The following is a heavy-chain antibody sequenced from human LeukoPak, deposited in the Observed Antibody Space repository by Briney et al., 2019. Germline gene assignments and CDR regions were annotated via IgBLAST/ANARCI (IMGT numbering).Heavy chain of an antibody. Sequence: GGSLRLSCAVSGFTFSSYWMHWVRQVPGKGLVWVSRIDRDGSRINYADSVKGRFTISRDNGKNTLFLQMNSLRAEDAAVYYCVRGNDYGGPHYWGQGTLVTVSS. V-gene: IGHV3-74*01. CDR2: IDRDGSRI. J-gene: IGHJ4*02. D-gene: IGHD4-23*01. CDR1: GFTFSSYW. CDR3: VRGNDYGGPHY.